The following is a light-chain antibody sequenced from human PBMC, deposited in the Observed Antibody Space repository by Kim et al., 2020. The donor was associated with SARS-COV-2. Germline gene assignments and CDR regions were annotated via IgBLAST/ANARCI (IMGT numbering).Light chain of an antibody. CDR1: SSDVGAYNY. CDR3: SAYAGSSRYV. Sequence: GQSITISCTGTSSDVGAYNYVSWYQQHPGKAPKLIIYAGTRRPSGVPDRFSGSKSGNTASLTVSGLQAEDEADYYCSAYAGSSRYVFGTGTKVTVL. V-gene: IGLV2-8*01. CDR2: AGT. J-gene: IGLJ1*01.